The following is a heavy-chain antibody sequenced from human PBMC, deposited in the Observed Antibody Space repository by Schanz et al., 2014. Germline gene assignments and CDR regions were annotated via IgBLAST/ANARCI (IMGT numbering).Heavy chain of an antibody. CDR1: GFSFSDYS. V-gene: IGHV3-48*02. CDR2: IKISGDV. Sequence: EVQLVESGGGLVQSGGSLRLSCAASGFSFSDYSMNWVRQAPGKGLEWISYIKISGDVFYTDSVKGRFTISRDNAKSSLYLQMSSLRDEDTAMYYCAKRCSSTSCSHGAFDIWGQGTMVTVSS. D-gene: IGHD2-2*01. J-gene: IGHJ3*02. CDR3: AKRCSSTSCSHGAFDI.